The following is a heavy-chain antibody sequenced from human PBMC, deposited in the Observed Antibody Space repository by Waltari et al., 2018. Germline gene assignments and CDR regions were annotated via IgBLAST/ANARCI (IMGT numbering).Heavy chain of an antibody. J-gene: IGHJ4*02. CDR3: ARGGMMVVVPDY. CDR1: GGSFSGYY. V-gene: IGHV4-34*01. Sequence: QVQLQQWGAGLLKPSETLSLTCAVYGGSFSGYYWSWIRPPPGKGLEWIGEINHSGSTSYNPSRRSRVTITVDTAKNQFSLTLSSVTAADTAVYYCARGGMMVVVPDYWGQGTLVTVSS. CDR2: INHSGST. D-gene: IGHD3-22*01.